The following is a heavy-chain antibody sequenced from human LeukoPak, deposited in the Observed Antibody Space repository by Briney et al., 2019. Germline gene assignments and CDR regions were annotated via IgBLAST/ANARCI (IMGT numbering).Heavy chain of an antibody. V-gene: IGHV4-34*01. CDR1: GGSISRDDYY. D-gene: IGHD6-6*01. J-gene: IGHJ4*02. CDR3: ARGGIADRLSR. Sequence: SQTLSLTCTVSGGSISRDDYYWSWIRQPPGKGLEWIGEINHNGGTNYNPSLKSRVTISVDTSRNQFSLKLSSVTAADTAVYYCARGGIADRLSRWGRGTLVTVSS. CDR2: INHNGGT.